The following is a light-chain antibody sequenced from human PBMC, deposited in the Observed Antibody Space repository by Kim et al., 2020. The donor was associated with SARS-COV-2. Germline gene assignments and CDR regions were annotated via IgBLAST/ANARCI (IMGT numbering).Light chain of an antibody. J-gene: IGLJ3*02. CDR1: SSDVGNHNY. CDR3: SSYTTSSTWV. V-gene: IGLV2-14*03. CDR2: DVS. Sequence: QSIIISCTGTSSDVGNHNYVSWYQQHPGKAPKLLIYDVSKRPSGVAHRFSGSKSGNTASLTISGLQAEDEADYYCSSYTTSSTWVFGGGTQLTVL.